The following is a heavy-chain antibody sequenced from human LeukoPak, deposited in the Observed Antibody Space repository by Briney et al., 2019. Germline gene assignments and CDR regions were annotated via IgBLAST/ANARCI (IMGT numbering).Heavy chain of an antibody. J-gene: IGHJ4*02. CDR3: ARDPHSGRLPLDYSY. Sequence: ASVKVSCKASGGTFSSYAISWVRQAPGQRLEWMGRIIPILGIANYAQKFQGRVTITADKSTSTAYMELSSLRSEDTAVYYCARDPHSGRLPLDYSYWGQGTLVTVSS. CDR2: IIPILGIA. V-gene: IGHV1-69*04. CDR1: GGTFSSYA. D-gene: IGHD3-10*01.